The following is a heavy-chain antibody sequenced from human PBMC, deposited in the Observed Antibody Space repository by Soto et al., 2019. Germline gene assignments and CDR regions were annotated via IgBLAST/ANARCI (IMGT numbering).Heavy chain of an antibody. CDR2: IIPISGTA. V-gene: IGHV1-69*01. Sequence: VQLVQSGAEVKKPRSSVKVSCKASGGTFSSYAISWVRQAPGQGLEWMGGIIPISGTANYAQKFQGRVTITADESTSTAYMELSSLRSEDTAVYYCARSQGSSTSLEIYYYYYYGMDVWGQGTTVTVSS. CDR3: ARSQGSSTSLEIYYYYYYGMDV. CDR1: GGTFSSYA. J-gene: IGHJ6*02. D-gene: IGHD2-2*01.